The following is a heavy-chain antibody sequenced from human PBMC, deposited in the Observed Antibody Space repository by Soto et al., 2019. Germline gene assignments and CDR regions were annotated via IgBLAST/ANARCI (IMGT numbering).Heavy chain of an antibody. J-gene: IGHJ6*02. Sequence: QVQLVESGGGVVHPGRSLRLSCAASGFPFSRYDMHWVRQAPGTGLEWVAVLWFDGSNEYYADSVQGRFTISRDNSKNTLYLQMDRLKSEDTAVYYWAKVLYASESFDSEEATYGMDVWGQGTTVSVSS. CDR2: LWFDGSNE. CDR1: GFPFSRYD. V-gene: IGHV3-33*06. CDR3: AKVLYASESFDSEEATYGMDV. D-gene: IGHD3-10*01.